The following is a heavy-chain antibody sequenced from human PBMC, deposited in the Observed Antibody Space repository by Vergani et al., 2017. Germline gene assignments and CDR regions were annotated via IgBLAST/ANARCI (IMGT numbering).Heavy chain of an antibody. V-gene: IGHV1-69*01. J-gene: IGHJ6*03. CDR2: IIPIFGTA. D-gene: IGHD3-9*01. Sequence: QVQLVQSGAEVKKPGSSVKVSCKASGGTFSSYAISWVRQAPGQGLEWMGGIIPIFGTANYAQKIQGRVTSTADESTSTAYMELSSLRSEDTAVYYCARIRADYDILTGYLNYYYCYMDVWSKGRSVTVSS. CDR1: GGTFSSYA. CDR3: ARIRADYDILTGYLNYYYCYMDV.